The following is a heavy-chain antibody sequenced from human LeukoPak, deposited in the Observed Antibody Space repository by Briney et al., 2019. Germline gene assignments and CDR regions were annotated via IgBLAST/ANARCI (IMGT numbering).Heavy chain of an antibody. Sequence: GGSLRLSCTASGVSLSNYAMHWVRRPPGRGLEWVAVISFDGTNKYYGDSVEGRFSVSRDNSKNTLYLQMNSLRPDDTAMYYCATDYGDYEPIDYWGQGTLVTASS. CDR1: GVSLSNYA. CDR3: ATDYGDYEPIDY. CDR2: ISFDGTNK. J-gene: IGHJ4*02. D-gene: IGHD4-17*01. V-gene: IGHV3-30*04.